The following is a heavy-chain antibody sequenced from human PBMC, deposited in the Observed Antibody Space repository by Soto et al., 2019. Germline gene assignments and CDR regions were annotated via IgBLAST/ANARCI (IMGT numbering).Heavy chain of an antibody. D-gene: IGHD3-10*01. CDR3: ARDLAGSGSYSYYYYGMDV. CDR1: GFTFSSYG. Sequence: QVQLVESGGGVVQPGRSLRLSCAASGFTFSSYGMHWVRQAPGKGLEWVAVIWYDGSNKYYADSVKGRFTISRDNSKNXLXXQMNSLRAEDTAVYYCARDLAGSGSYSYYYYGMDVWGQGTTVTVSS. CDR2: IWYDGSNK. J-gene: IGHJ6*02. V-gene: IGHV3-33*01.